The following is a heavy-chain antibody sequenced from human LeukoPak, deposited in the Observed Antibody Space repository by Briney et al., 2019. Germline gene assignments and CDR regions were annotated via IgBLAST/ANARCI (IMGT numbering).Heavy chain of an antibody. D-gene: IGHD2-21*01. J-gene: IGHJ4*02. CDR1: GFTFSTCA. CDR2: ISSSGGYT. CDR3: AKHVGDIQDGRYSHY. Sequence: GGSMSFCSAASGFTFSTCAMSWGRQAPGKGLDWVSAISSSGGYTYYADSVKGRFTISRDNSKNTMYLQMNSLRAEDTAVYYCAKHVGDIQDGRYSHYWGQGTLVTVSS. V-gene: IGHV3-23*01.